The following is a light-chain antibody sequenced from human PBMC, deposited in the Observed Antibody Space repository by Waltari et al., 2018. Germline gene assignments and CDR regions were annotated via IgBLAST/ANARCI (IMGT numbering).Light chain of an antibody. Sequence: QSVLTQPPSASATPGQRVTTPCSGSSSNVGRDTVYCFQQPPGTAPKLLIYNDHQRPSGVPDLFSGANSGTSASLAISGLRSEDEADYYCVAWDDSLSGYVFGTGTKVTVL. V-gene: IGLV1-47*02. CDR2: NDH. CDR3: VAWDDSLSGYV. J-gene: IGLJ1*01. CDR1: SSNVGRDT.